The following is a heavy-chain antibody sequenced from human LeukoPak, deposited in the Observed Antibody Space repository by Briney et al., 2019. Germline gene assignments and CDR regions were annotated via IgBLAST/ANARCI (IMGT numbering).Heavy chain of an antibody. CDR1: GYTFTRYG. D-gene: IGHD3-22*01. J-gene: IGHJ4*02. CDR3: ARGNYYDSSGPFDY. CDR2: ISGYNGNT. V-gene: IGHV1-18*01. Sequence: GASVTVSCTASGYTFTRYGFSWVRQAPGQGLEWMGWISGYNGNTKYAQKFQGRVTMTTDTSTSTAYMELRSLRSDDTAVYYCARGNYYDSSGPFDYGGQGPLVTVSP.